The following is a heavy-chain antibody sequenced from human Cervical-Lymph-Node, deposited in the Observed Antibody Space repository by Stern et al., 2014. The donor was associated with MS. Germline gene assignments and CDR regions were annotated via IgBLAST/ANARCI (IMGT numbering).Heavy chain of an antibody. D-gene: IGHD4-17*01. CDR2: ISNNFTHT. J-gene: IGHJ4*02. CDR3: ARARVGDYARSPHLDS. Sequence: EVQLVQSGGGLVKPGGSLRLSCDASGFTFSHYSINWVRQAPGKGLEWISSISNNFTHTYYAESVEGRLTISRDSAKNSVHLHMASLRAEDSAVYYCARARVGDYARSPHLDSWGRGTLVSVSS. V-gene: IGHV3-21*01. CDR1: GFTFSHYS.